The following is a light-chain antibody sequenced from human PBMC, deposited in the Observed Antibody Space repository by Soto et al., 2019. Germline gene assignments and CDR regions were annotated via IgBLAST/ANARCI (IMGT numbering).Light chain of an antibody. J-gene: IGKJ1*01. CDR3: LQYGIPLWT. CDR2: AAS. V-gene: IGKV3-20*01. Sequence: EIALTQSPGTLYLSPGERATLSCRASQSVTANYLAWYQQKPGQAPRLLIYAASIGATGIPDRFSGSGSGTDFTLNISRLEPEDSAVYYCLQYGIPLWTFGQGTKVEIK. CDR1: QSVTANY.